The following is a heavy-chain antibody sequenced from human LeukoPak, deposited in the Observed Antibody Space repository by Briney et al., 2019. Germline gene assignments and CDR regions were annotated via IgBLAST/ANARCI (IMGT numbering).Heavy chain of an antibody. J-gene: IGHJ4*02. CDR3: ARGVSTWYRIDY. Sequence: GGSLRLSCVASGFPFSSYSFHWVRQAPGKGLEWVALLSYDGSIKHYADSVKGRFTLSRDNSKSLVYLQMDSLKADDTAVYYCARGVSTWYRIDYWGQGTLVTVSS. D-gene: IGHD6-13*01. V-gene: IGHV3-30*01. CDR1: GFPFSSYS. CDR2: LSYDGSIK.